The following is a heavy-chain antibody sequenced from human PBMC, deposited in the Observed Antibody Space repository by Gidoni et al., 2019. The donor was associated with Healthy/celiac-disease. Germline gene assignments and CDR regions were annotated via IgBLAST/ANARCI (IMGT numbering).Heavy chain of an antibody. V-gene: IGHV4-39*01. CDR2: IYYSGST. CDR1: GGSISSSSYY. Sequence: QLQLQESGPGLVKPSETLSLTCTVSGGSISSSSYYWGWIRQPPGKGLEWIGSIYYSGSTYYNPSLKSRVTISVDTSKNQFSLKLSSVTAADTAVYYCASQRDYYYGMDVWGQGTTVTVSS. J-gene: IGHJ6*02. CDR3: ASQRDYYYGMDV.